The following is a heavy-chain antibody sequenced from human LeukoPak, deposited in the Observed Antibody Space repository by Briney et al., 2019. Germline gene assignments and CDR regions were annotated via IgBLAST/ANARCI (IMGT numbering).Heavy chain of an antibody. J-gene: IGHJ6*02. Sequence: ASVKVSCKASGGTFSSYAISWVRQAPGQGLEWMGRIIPILGIANYAQKFQGRVTITADKSTSTAYMELSSLRSEDTAVYYCARVLSAAGNYGMDVWGQGTTVTVSS. D-gene: IGHD6-13*01. CDR3: ARVLSAAGNYGMDV. CDR1: GGTFSSYA. CDR2: IIPILGIA. V-gene: IGHV1-69*04.